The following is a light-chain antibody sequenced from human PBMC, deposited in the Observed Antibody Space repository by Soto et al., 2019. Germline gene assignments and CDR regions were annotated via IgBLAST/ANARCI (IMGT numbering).Light chain of an antibody. Sequence: QLVLTQSPSASASLGASVKLTCTLSSGHSSYAIAWHQQQPEKGPRYLMKLSSDGSHSKGDGIPDRFSGSSSGAERYLTISRLQSEDEADYYCQTWDTGARVVFGGGTKRTVL. CDR2: LSSDGSH. V-gene: IGLV4-69*01. CDR3: QTWDTGARVV. J-gene: IGLJ2*01. CDR1: SGHSSYA.